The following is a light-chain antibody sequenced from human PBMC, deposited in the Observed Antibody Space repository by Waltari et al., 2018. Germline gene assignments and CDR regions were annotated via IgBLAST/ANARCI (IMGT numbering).Light chain of an antibody. CDR2: EVT. CDR3: CSYAGSGTLDVV. V-gene: IGLV2-23*02. CDR1: SRDFGSYNL. J-gene: IGLJ2*01. Sequence: QSALTQPASVSGSPGQSITISCTGASRDFGSYNLVSWYQQHPGKAPKVMIYEVTKRPSGVSDRFSGSRSGNTASLTISGLQPEDEADYYCCSYAGSGTLDVVFGGGTKLTVL.